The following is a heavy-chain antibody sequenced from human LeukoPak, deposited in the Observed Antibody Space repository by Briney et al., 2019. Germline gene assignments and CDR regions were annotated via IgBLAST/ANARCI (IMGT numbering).Heavy chain of an antibody. D-gene: IGHD6-25*01. V-gene: IGHV3-7*01. CDR1: GFTFSINW. CDR3: ARGGDSFGEAAF. CDR2: TNPEGGDK. Sequence: PGGSLRLSCAASGFTFSINWMTWVRQAPGKGLEWLANTNPEGGDKYYVDSVKGRFTISRDNAKNSVFLHLNSLRAEDTAVYYCARGGDSFGEAAFWGQGTLVTVSS. J-gene: IGHJ1*01.